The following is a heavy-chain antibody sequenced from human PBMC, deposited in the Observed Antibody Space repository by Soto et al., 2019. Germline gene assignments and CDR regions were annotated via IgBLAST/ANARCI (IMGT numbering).Heavy chain of an antibody. CDR3: ARQFLALRKNSWFDP. Sequence: SETLSLSCAASGYSISSSNIYWVRVPQAPGKGLEWIASICCLGSYYYNASPKSRLTTTVETSKNQSPLRLRSVTAADTALYFCARQFLALRKNSWFDPWGQGILVTVSS. J-gene: IGHJ5*02. CDR2: ICCLGSY. V-gene: IGHV4-39*01. D-gene: IGHD2-15*01. CDR1: GYSISSSNIY.